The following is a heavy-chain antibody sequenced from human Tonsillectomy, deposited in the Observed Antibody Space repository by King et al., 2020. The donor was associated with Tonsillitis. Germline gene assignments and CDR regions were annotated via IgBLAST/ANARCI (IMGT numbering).Heavy chain of an antibody. V-gene: IGHV4-30-4*07. Sequence: QLQESGPGLVRPSQTLSLTCVVSGGSISSGGYSWSWIRQPPGKGLEWIGYIYYSGSTYYNPSLQSRVTISVDRSKNQFSLKLYSVTAADTAVYYCVRVYGDYAWFYPWGQGTLVTVSS. CDR3: VRVYGDYAWFYP. J-gene: IGHJ5*02. CDR2: IYYSGST. CDR1: GGSISSGGYS. D-gene: IGHD4-17*01.